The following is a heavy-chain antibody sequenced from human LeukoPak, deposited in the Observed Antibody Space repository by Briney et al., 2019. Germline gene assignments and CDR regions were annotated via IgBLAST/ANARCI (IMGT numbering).Heavy chain of an antibody. J-gene: IGHJ6*02. CDR3: TRGGCTGDPCCRDHQYYPMDV. V-gene: IGHV3-72*01. D-gene: IGHD2-8*02. CDR1: GFIVSDYY. CDR2: IRNKVNSYST. Sequence: GGSLRLSCAVSGFIVSDYYMDWVRQAPGKGLEWLGRIRNKVNSYSTEYAASVAGRFTVSVDDSKNSLYLQMNSLKSEDTAVYYCTRGGCTGDPCCRDHQYYPMDVWGQGTTVTISS.